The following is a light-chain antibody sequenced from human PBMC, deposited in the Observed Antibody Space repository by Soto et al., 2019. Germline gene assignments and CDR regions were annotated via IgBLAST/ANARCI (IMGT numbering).Light chain of an antibody. J-gene: IGKJ5*01. Sequence: EIVLTQSPGTLSLSPGERAALSCKASQSVSSNYLTWYQQKPGQAPRLLMSVASSRATGIPDRFSGRGFGADFTLIISRLEPEDSGVYYCQRYGSSPITFGQGTRLEIK. CDR2: VAS. V-gene: IGKV3-20*01. CDR1: QSVSSNY. CDR3: QRYGSSPIT.